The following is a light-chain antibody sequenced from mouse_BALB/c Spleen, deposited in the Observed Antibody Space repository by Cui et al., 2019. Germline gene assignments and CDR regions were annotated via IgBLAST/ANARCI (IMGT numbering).Light chain of an antibody. J-gene: IGKJ1*01. CDR3: QQNNEDPWT. Sequence: NIVLTQSPASLAVSLGQRATISCSASESVDSYGNSFMHWYQQKPGQPPKLLIYLASNLESGVPARFSGSGSRTDFTLTIDPVEADDAATYYCQQNNEDPWTFGGGTKLEIK. V-gene: IGKV3-10*01. CDR2: LAS. CDR1: ESVDSYGNSF.